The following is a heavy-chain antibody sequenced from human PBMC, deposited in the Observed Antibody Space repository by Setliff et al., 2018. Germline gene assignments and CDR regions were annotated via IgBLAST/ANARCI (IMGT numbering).Heavy chain of an antibody. V-gene: IGHV4-39*07. J-gene: IGHJ1*01. CDR2: VCYSGYT. CDR1: GGSVSSTSHY. D-gene: IGHD3-10*01. Sequence: SETLSLTCNVSGGSVSSTSHYWGWIRQPPGKGMEWIGSVCYSGYTYYNPSLQSRVTISVDMSKNQFSMKLTSVTAADTAVYYCARVDFTMIQGVLGLWGQGTLVTVSS. CDR3: ARVDFTMIQGVLGL.